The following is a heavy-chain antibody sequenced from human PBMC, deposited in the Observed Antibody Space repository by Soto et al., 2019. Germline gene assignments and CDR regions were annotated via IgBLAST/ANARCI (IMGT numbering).Heavy chain of an antibody. J-gene: IGHJ6*02. CDR3: ARDPGGSGYVMDV. CDR2: ISSSSTI. D-gene: IGHD3-10*01. Sequence: EVQLVESGGGLVQPGGSLRLSCAASGFTFRSYSMNWVRQAPGKVLEWVSYISSSSTIYYADSVKGRFTISRDNAKNSLYLPMKSLRDESTAVSYCARDPGGSGYVMDVWCQGHTATVSS. V-gene: IGHV3-48*02. CDR1: GFTFRSYS.